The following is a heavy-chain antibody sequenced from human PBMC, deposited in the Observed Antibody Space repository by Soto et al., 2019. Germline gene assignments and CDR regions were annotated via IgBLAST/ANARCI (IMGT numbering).Heavy chain of an antibody. J-gene: IGHJ5*02. CDR3: ARGDYYDFWSETYNWFDP. D-gene: IGHD3-3*01. CDR2: INAGNGNT. Sequence: VASVKVSCKASGYTFTSYAMHWVRQAPGQRLEWMGWINAGNGNTKYSQKFQGRVTITRDTSASTAYMELSSLRSEDTAVYYCARGDYYDFWSETYNWFDPWGQGTLVTVSS. CDR1: GYTFTSYA. V-gene: IGHV1-3*01.